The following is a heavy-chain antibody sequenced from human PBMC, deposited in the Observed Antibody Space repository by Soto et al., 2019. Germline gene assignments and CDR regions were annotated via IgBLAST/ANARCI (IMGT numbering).Heavy chain of an antibody. J-gene: IGHJ5*02. CDR2: ITRSGFAI. CDR3: TIRTGTTYAP. D-gene: IGHD1-1*01. CDR1: GFPFSSYS. V-gene: IGHV3-21*01. Sequence: EVQLVESGGGLVKPGGSLRLSCAASGFPFSSYSMSWVRQAPGKGLEWVSSITRSGFAIYYADSVKGRFSMSRDNAKKSLYLQMNSLRANDTAVYFFTIRTGTTYAPWGQGTLVTVSS.